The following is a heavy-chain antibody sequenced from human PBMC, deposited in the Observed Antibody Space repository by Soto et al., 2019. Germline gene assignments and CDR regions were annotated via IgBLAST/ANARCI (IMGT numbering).Heavy chain of an antibody. CDR2: ISDHNGNT. CDR3: ARGRYGDY. V-gene: IGHV1-18*01. CDR1: GYGFTTYG. J-gene: IGHJ4*02. Sequence: QVHLVQSGAEVKKPGASVEVSCRGSGYGFTTYGITWVRQAPGQGLEWMAWISDHNGNTNYAQKLQGRVTVTRDTSTSTAYMELRSLRSDDTAVYYCARGRYGDYWGQGALVTVSS. D-gene: IGHD1-1*01.